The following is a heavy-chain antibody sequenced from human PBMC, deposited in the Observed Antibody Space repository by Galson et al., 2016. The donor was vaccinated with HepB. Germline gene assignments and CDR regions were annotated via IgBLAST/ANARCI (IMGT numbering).Heavy chain of an antibody. CDR3: ARFGGSLGMDV. CDR2: IWYDGSNK. D-gene: IGHD2-15*01. Sequence: FLRLSCAASGFTFSDFGMRRVRQAPGKGLEWVALIWYDGSNKHDADSVKGRFTISRDNSKNTLYLQMNSLTAEDTAVYYCARFGGSLGMDVWGQGTTVTVSS. CDR1: GFTFSDFG. J-gene: IGHJ6*02. V-gene: IGHV3-33*01.